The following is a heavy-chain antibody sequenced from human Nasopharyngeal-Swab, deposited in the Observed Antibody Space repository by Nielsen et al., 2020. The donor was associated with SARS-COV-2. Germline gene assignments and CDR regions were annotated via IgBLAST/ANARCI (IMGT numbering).Heavy chain of an antibody. CDR2: IYPGDSDA. CDR1: GSNFTTYW. CDR3: ARRGYGGSGSYYFYYYMDV. V-gene: IGHV5-51*01. J-gene: IGHJ6*03. Sequence: GGALKIAWKGSGSNFTTYWIGWVRQMPGKGLEWMGIIYPGDSDARYSPSFQGQVTISADTSISTAYLQWSSLKASDTAMYYCARRGYGGSGSYYFYYYMDVWGKGTTVTVSS. D-gene: IGHD4-23*01.